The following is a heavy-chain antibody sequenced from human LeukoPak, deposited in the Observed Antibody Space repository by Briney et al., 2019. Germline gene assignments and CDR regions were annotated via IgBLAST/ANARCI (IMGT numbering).Heavy chain of an antibody. Sequence: PGGSLRLSCAASGFTFSNAWMSWVRQAPGKGLEWVSAISGSGGSTYYADSVKGRFTISRDNSKNTLYLQMNSLRAEDTAVYYCARSRIPWFDPWGQGTLVTVSS. CDR3: ARSRIPWFDP. V-gene: IGHV3-23*01. CDR2: ISGSGGST. J-gene: IGHJ5*02. D-gene: IGHD2-21*01. CDR1: GFTFSNAW.